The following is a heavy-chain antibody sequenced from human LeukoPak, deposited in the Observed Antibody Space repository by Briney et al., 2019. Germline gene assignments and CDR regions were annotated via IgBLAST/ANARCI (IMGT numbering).Heavy chain of an antibody. CDR3: VRRVFGQCGTGICPTTY. CDR2: IKNRANRYTT. Sequence: GGSLRHSCAPSRFSLSNHFMDWVRQAPGKGLEWVGRIKNRANRYTTEYAASVKGRFTISRVDSENSLFLQMNILETEDTAVYYCVRRVFGQCGTGICPTTYWGQGTLVTVSS. D-gene: IGHD2-8*02. CDR1: RFSLSNHF. V-gene: IGHV3-72*01. J-gene: IGHJ4*02.